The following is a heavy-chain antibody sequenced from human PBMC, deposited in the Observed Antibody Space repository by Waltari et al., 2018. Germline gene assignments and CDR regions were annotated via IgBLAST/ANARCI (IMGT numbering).Heavy chain of an antibody. J-gene: IGHJ4*02. D-gene: IGHD3-22*01. V-gene: IGHV3-33*01. CDR1: GFTFSSYG. CDR2: LWYDGSNK. Sequence: QVQLVESGGGVVQPGRSLRPSCAASGFTFSSYGMHWVRQARDKGLEWVAVLWYDGSNKYYASSVKGRFTISRDNSKNTLYLQMNSLRAEDTAVYYCARVRDYYDSSGPFDYWGQGTLVTVSS. CDR3: ARVRDYYDSSGPFDY.